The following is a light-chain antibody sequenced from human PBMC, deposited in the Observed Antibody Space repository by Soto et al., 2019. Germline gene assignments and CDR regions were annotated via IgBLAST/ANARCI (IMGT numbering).Light chain of an antibody. CDR2: RAS. V-gene: IGKV4-1*01. CDR1: QSVLYSSNNKNY. J-gene: IGKJ1*01. Sequence: DIVMTQSPDSLAVSLGERATINCKSSQSVLYSSNNKNYLAWYQQKPGQPPKLLIYRASTRESGVPDRFSGSGSGTDFTLTISSLQAEDVAVYYCQQYYNTPLTFGQGTKVEIK. CDR3: QQYYNTPLT.